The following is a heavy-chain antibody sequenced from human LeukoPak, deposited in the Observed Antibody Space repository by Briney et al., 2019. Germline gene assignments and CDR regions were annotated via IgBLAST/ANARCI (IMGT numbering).Heavy chain of an antibody. CDR3: ARQGGMDTAMVNWFDP. Sequence: PSQTLSLTCTVSGGSISSGSYYWSWIRQPAVKGLEWIGRIYTSGSTNYNPSLKSRVTISVDTSKNQFSLKLSSVTAADTAVYYCARQGGMDTAMVNWFDPWGQGTLVTVSS. J-gene: IGHJ5*02. D-gene: IGHD5-18*01. CDR1: GGSISSGSYY. V-gene: IGHV4-61*02. CDR2: IYTSGST.